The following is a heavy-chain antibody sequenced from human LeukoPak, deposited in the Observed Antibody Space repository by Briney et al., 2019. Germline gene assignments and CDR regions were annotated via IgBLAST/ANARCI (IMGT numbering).Heavy chain of an antibody. CDR1: GVSISSYY. CDR2: IYTSGST. D-gene: IGHD1-26*01. Sequence: SETLSLTCTVSGVSISSYYWSWIRQPPGKGLEWLGYIYTSGSTNYNPSLKSRVTISVDTSKNQFSLKLSSVTAADTAVYYCAGAPATFYMDVWGKGTTVTVSS. V-gene: IGHV4-4*09. CDR3: AGAPATFYMDV. J-gene: IGHJ6*03.